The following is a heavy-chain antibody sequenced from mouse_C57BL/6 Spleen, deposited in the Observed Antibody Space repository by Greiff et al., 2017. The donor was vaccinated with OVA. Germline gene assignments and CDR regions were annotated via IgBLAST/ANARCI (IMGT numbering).Heavy chain of an antibody. Sequence: QVQLQQSGAELARPGASVKMSCKASGYTFTSYTMHWVQQRPGQGLEWIGYINPSSGYTKYNQKFKDKATLTADKSSSTAYMQLSSLTSEDSAVYYCARSGTHAMDYWGQGTSVTVSS. CDR1: GYTFTSYT. CDR2: INPSSGYT. CDR3: ARSGTHAMDY. V-gene: IGHV1-4*01. D-gene: IGHD4-1*01. J-gene: IGHJ4*01.